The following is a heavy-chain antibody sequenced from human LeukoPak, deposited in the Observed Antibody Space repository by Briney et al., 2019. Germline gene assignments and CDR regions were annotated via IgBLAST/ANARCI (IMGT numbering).Heavy chain of an antibody. CDR3: AKDRGNGCSGGSCYPDGFDI. V-gene: IGHV3-7*03. D-gene: IGHD2-15*01. Sequence: PGGSLRLSCAASGFTFSTYWMTWVRQAPGKGLEWVASINQDGSGKYYVDSVKGRFTISRDNAQKSLYLEMNSLRAEDTAVYYCAKDRGNGCSGGSCYPDGFDIWGQGTMVTVSS. J-gene: IGHJ3*02. CDR2: INQDGSGK. CDR1: GFTFSTYW.